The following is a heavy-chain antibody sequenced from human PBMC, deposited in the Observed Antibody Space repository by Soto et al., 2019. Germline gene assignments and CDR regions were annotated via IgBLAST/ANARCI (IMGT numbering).Heavy chain of an antibody. CDR2: IIPIFGTA. V-gene: IGHV1-69*01. D-gene: IGHD3-3*01. CDR1: GGTFSSYA. J-gene: IGHJ6*02. Sequence: QVQLVQSGAEVKKPGSSVKVSCKASGGTFSSYAISWVRQAPGQGLEWMGGIIPIFGTANYAQKFQGRVTITADESTSTAYMELSSLRSEDTAVYYCARVKVWIFGVVINGYYYYGMDVWGQGTTVTVSS. CDR3: ARVKVWIFGVVINGYYYYGMDV.